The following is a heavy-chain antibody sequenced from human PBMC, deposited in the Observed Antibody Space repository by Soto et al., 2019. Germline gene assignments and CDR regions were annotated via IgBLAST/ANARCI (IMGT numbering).Heavy chain of an antibody. Sequence: GGSLRLSCAASGFTFNIYGMHWVRQAPGKGLEWVAVIWYDGSNKYYGDSVKGRFTISRDNSKNTLYLQMNSLRAEDTAVYYCARDRPNSGFDYWGQGTLVTVSS. D-gene: IGHD7-27*01. J-gene: IGHJ4*02. V-gene: IGHV3-33*01. CDR1: GFTFNIYG. CDR2: IWYDGSNK. CDR3: ARDRPNSGFDY.